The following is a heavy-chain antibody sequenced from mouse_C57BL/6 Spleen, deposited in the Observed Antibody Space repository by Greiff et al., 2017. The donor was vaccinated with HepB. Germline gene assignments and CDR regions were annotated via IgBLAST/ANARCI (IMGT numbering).Heavy chain of an antibody. Sequence: QVQLQQSGAELVKPGASVKISCKASGYAFSSYWMNWVKQRPGKGLEWIGQIYPGDGDTNYNGKFKGKATLTADKSSSTAYMQLSSLTSEDSAVYFCAREGGDYDRYFDYWGQGTTLTVSS. V-gene: IGHV1-80*01. CDR2: IYPGDGDT. D-gene: IGHD2-4*01. J-gene: IGHJ2*01. CDR1: GYAFSSYW. CDR3: AREGGDYDRYFDY.